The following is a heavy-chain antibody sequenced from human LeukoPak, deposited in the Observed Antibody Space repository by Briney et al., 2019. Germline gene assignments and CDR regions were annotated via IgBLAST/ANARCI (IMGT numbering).Heavy chain of an antibody. CDR2: IKPDGSEM. J-gene: IGHJ5*01. Sequence: GGSLRLSCAASGFTFSSYGMNWVRQAPGKGLEWVANIKPDGSEMHYVDSVKGRFTISRDNAKNSLYLQMNSLRVEDTAVYYCVRGRENWDNWFGSWGQGILVTVSS. V-gene: IGHV3-7*01. CDR1: GFTFSSYG. D-gene: IGHD3-16*01. CDR3: VRGRENWDNWFGS.